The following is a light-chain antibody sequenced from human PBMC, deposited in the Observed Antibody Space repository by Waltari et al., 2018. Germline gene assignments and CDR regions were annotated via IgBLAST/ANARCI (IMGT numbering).Light chain of an antibody. V-gene: IGKV3-20*01. Sequence: EIVLTPSPGTLSLSPAERATLCCRASQSVSRTLAWYQQKPAQAPGLLIYAASSRATGSPDRFSGRGSGTDFSLTISRLEPEDFAVYYGQKYGTLPATFGQGTKVDIK. J-gene: IGKJ1*01. CDR3: QKYGTLPAT. CDR1: QSVSRT. CDR2: AAS.